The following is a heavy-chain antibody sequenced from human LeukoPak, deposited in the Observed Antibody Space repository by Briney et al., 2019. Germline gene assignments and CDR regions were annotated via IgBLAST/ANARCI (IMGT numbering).Heavy chain of an antibody. CDR3: ASERFLEWLPNYYYYGMDV. J-gene: IGHJ6*02. V-gene: IGHV1-2*02. D-gene: IGHD3-3*01. CDR1: GSTFTGYY. Sequence: ASVKVSCKASGSTFTGYYMHWVRQAPGQGLEWMGWINPISGGTNYAQKFQGRVTMTRDTSISTAYMELSRLRSDDTAVYYCASERFLEWLPNYYYYGMDVWGQGTTVTVSS. CDR2: INPISGGT.